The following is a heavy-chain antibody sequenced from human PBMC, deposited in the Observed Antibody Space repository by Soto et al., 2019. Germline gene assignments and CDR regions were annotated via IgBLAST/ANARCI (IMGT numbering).Heavy chain of an antibody. CDR3: SNYRGESGGYEYLQP. J-gene: IGHJ1*01. CDR1: GITFSSYG. D-gene: IGHD3-16*01. V-gene: IGHV3-23*01. CDR2: ISGSSDA. Sequence: EVQLLESGGGLEPPGKSLRLSCAASGITFSSYGMSWVRQAPGKGLEWVSAISGSSDAYYADSVKGRFTISRDNSRSTLYPQMNRLRAEDTAVYYCSNYRGESGGYEYLQPWGQGTLGTVS.